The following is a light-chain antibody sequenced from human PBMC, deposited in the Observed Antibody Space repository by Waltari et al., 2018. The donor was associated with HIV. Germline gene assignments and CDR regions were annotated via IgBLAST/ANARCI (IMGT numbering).Light chain of an antibody. CDR3: QQYYSIPPT. Sequence: DIVMTQSPDSLAVSLGERATINYKSSQSVLYSSDNKNYLAWYQQKPGQPPKLLIYWASTRESGVPDRFSGSGSGTDFTLTISSLQAEDVAVYHCQQYYSIPPTFGQGTKVEIK. J-gene: IGKJ1*01. CDR1: QSVLYSSDNKNY. V-gene: IGKV4-1*01. CDR2: WAS.